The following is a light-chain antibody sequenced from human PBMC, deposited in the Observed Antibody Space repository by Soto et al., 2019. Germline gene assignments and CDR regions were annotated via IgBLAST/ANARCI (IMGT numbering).Light chain of an antibody. V-gene: IGKV3-20*01. Sequence: TVSTLSPSTLSLSPGERATLSCRASQSVTDNYLAWYQQKPGQAPRLVISGASSRTSGIPDRFSASGSGTDFTLTISRLEPEDFAVYYCQQYTRAPLTFGQGTNVDIK. CDR1: QSVTDNY. J-gene: IGKJ1*01. CDR3: QQYTRAPLT. CDR2: GAS.